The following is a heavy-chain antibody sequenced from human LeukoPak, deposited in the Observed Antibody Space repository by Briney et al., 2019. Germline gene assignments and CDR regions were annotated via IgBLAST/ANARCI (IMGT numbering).Heavy chain of an antibody. CDR2: IYYSGST. CDR3: ARESDTAMGAIDY. J-gene: IGHJ4*02. V-gene: IGHV4-59*01. CDR1: GGSFSGYY. D-gene: IGHD5-18*01. Sequence: PSETLSLTCAVYGGSFSGYYWSWIRQPPGKGLEWIGYIYYSGSTNYNPSLKSRVTISVDTSKNQFSLKLSSVTAADTAVYYCARESDTAMGAIDYWGQGTLVTVSS.